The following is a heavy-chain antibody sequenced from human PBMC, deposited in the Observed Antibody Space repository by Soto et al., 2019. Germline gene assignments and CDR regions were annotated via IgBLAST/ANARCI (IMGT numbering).Heavy chain of an antibody. D-gene: IGHD4-4*01. CDR3: AREPYSKYVMDV. CDR1: GFIFSSYG. Sequence: QVQLVESGGGVVPPGGSLRLSCVASGFIFSSYGMYWVRQAPGKGLEWVGVIWYDGSNKYYGDSVKGRVTISRDNSKNTLYLQMSSLRAEDTAVYYCAREPYSKYVMDVWGQGTTVTVS. J-gene: IGHJ6*02. CDR2: IWYDGSNK. V-gene: IGHV3-33*01.